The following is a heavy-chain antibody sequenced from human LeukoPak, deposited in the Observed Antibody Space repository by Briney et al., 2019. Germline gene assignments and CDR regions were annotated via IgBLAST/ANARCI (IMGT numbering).Heavy chain of an antibody. Sequence: SETLSLTCAVYGGSFSGYYWSWIRQPPGKGLEWIGYIYYSGSTNYNPSLKSRVTISVDTSKNQFSLKLSSVTAADTAVYCCAREAVVAATKQYNWFDPWGQGTLVTVSS. D-gene: IGHD2-15*01. V-gene: IGHV4-59*01. J-gene: IGHJ5*02. CDR1: GGSFSGYY. CDR3: AREAVVAATKQYNWFDP. CDR2: IYYSGST.